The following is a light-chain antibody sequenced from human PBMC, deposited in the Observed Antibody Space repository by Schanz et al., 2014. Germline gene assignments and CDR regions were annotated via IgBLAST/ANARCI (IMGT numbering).Light chain of an antibody. J-gene: IGLJ3*02. Sequence: QSVVTQPPSVSGTPGQRVTISCSGTISDIGSHNVFWYQQLPETAPRLLIYRNTQRPSGVPDRFSGSKSGTSASLAISGLRSEDEADYFCAAWDDNLSAWVFGGGTKLTVL. CDR2: RNT. V-gene: IGLV1-47*01. CDR3: AAWDDNLSAWV. CDR1: ISDIGSHN.